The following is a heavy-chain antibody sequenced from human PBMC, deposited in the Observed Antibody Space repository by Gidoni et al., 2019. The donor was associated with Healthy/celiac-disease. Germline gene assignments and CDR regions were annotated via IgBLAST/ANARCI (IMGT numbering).Heavy chain of an antibody. CDR2: ISVSGGST. D-gene: IGHD3-22*01. CDR3: ARIYDSSGYYYQFDAFDI. Sequence: EVQLSESGGDLVPPGGSLRLSCVASGFTFDNYSMSWVRQAPGKGLEWVSAISVSGGSTYYADSVKGRFTISRDNSKNTLYLQMNSLRAEDTAVYYCARIYDSSGYYYQFDAFDIWGQGTMVTVSS. CDR1: GFTFDNYS. V-gene: IGHV3-23*01. J-gene: IGHJ3*02.